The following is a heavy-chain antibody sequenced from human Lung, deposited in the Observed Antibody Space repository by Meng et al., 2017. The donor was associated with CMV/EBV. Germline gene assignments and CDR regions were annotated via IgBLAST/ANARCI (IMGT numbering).Heavy chain of an antibody. Sequence: SCEVSGFSSSSFEMNWVRQAPGKGLEWIAHISSGGTTINYADFVKGRFTISRDNANNSLFLQMNSRRVEDTAVYYCARKFSSPGLHWGQGTLVTVSS. CDR2: ISSGGTTI. CDR3: ARKFSSPGLH. CDR1: GFSSSSFE. V-gene: IGHV3-48*03. J-gene: IGHJ4*02. D-gene: IGHD6-13*01.